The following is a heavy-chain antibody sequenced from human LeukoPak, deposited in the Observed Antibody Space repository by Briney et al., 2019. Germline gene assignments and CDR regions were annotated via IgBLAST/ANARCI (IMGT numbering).Heavy chain of an antibody. CDR3: ARALSTVTTYFDS. CDR1: GGSLSGYY. D-gene: IGHD4-17*01. CDR2: INPTGST. V-gene: IGHV4-34*01. Sequence: SETLSLTCTVDGGSLSGYYWSWIRQPPGKGLEWSGEINPTGSTNYNPSLKSRVTISADTSKSQFSLELSSVTAADTAVFYCARALSTVTTYFDSWGQGTLVTVSS. J-gene: IGHJ4*02.